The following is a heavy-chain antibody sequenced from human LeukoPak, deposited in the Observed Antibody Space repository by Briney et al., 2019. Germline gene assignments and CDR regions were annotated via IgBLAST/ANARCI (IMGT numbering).Heavy chain of an antibody. CDR1: GVSISSGGYP. Sequence: PSETLSLTCAVSGVSISSGGYPWSWIRQPPGKGLEWIGYIFHTGHTSYNPSLKSRVTISVDMSKNQIALKLSSVTAADTAVYYCARGFYGSGSHFDYWGQGSLVTVSS. J-gene: IGHJ4*02. CDR3: ARGFYGSGSHFDY. CDR2: IFHTGHT. D-gene: IGHD3-10*01. V-gene: IGHV4-30-2*01.